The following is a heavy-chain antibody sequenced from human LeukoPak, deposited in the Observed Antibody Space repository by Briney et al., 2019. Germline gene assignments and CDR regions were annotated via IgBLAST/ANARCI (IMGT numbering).Heavy chain of an antibody. CDR1: DSSITSTYY. CDR3: ARVLHAPYLIDS. J-gene: IGHJ4*02. D-gene: IGHD2-8*01. Sequence: SETLSLTCTVSDSSITSTYYWAWFRQPPGKGLEWIATVFRLQTVRTFNNPSLGSRVTMSLDPSHNQFSLNLTSVTAADTALYFCARVLHAPYLIDSWGQGTLVTVS. V-gene: IGHV4-38-2*02. CDR2: VFRLQTVRT.